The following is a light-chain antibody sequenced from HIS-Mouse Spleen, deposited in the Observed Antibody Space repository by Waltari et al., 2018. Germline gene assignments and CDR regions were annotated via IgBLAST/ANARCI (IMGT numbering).Light chain of an antibody. CDR1: ALPKKY. Sequence: SYELTQPPSVSVSPGQTARITCPGDALPKKYAYWYQQKSGQAPVLVIYEDSKRPSGIPERFSGSSSGTMATLTISGAQVEDEADYYCYSTDSSGNHRVFGGRTKLTVL. CDR3: YSTDSSGNHRV. V-gene: IGLV3-10*01. CDR2: EDS. J-gene: IGLJ2*01.